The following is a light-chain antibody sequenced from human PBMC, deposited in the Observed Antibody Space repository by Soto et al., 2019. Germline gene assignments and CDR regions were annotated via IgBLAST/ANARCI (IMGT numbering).Light chain of an antibody. CDR1: QSISRW. J-gene: IGKJ1*01. CDR3: QQYNSYWT. Sequence: DIHMIQSPSTLSASVGYRVTITCRASQSISRWLAWYQQKPGKAPKLLIFDASSLETGVPSRISGSASGTDFTLTTSSLQPDDFATYYCQQYNSYWTFGQGTKVDIK. V-gene: IGKV1-5*01. CDR2: DAS.